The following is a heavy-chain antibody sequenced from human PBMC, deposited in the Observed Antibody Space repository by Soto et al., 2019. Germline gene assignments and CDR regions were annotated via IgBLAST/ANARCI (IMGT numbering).Heavy chain of an antibody. CDR1: GYSFTSYW. V-gene: IGHV5-51*01. CDR3: ARNGYGDYGDPPSMDV. D-gene: IGHD4-17*01. J-gene: IGHJ6*03. CDR2: IYPGDSDT. Sequence: GESLKISCKGSGYSFTSYWIGWVRQMPGKGLEWMGIIYPGDSDTRYSPSFQGQVTISADKSISTAYLQWSSLKASDTAMYYCARNGYGDYGDPPSMDVWGKGTTVTVSS.